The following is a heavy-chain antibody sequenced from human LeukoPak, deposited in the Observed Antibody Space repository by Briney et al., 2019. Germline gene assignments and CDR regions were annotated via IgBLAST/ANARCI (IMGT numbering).Heavy chain of an antibody. D-gene: IGHD3-10*01. V-gene: IGHV4-59*01. J-gene: IGHJ4*02. CDR2: IYSSGST. Sequence: SETLSLTCTVSGVSISNYYWSWIRQPPGKGLEWIGYIYSSGSTNYNPSLKSRATISVDTSKFQFSLKVTSVTAADTAVYYCAGYGSGSYQLDYWGQGTLVTVSS. CDR3: AGYGSGSYQLDY. CDR1: GVSISNYY.